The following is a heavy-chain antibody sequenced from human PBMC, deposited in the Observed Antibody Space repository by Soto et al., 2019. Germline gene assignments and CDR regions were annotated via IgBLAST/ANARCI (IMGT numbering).Heavy chain of an antibody. J-gene: IGHJ4*02. CDR3: FNGDYY. V-gene: IGHV3-48*01. Sequence: EEQLVESGGGLVQPGGSLRLSCAASGFSFSTHYMNWVRQTPGKGLEWVSSINRDSTVIKYADSVKGRFTISRDNARNSLSVQMNNRRAEDTAVYYCFNGDYYGGTGTLVTVSS. CDR2: INRDSTVI. CDR1: GFSFSTHY.